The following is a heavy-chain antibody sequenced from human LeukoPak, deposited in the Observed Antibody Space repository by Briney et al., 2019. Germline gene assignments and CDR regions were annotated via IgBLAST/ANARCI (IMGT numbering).Heavy chain of an antibody. J-gene: IGHJ5*02. CDR3: ARGRYSAHIAARPSWFDP. Sequence: PSETLSLTCAVYGGSFSGYYWSWIRQPPGKGLEWIGEINHSGSTNYNPSLKSRVTISVDTSKDQFSLKLSSVTAADTALYYCARGRYSAHIAARPSWFDPWGQGTLVTVSS. CDR2: INHSGST. D-gene: IGHD6-6*01. V-gene: IGHV4-34*01. CDR1: GGSFSGYY.